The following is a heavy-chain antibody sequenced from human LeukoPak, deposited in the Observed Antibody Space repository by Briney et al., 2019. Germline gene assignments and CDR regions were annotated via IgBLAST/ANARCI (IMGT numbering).Heavy chain of an antibody. CDR1: GFTFGSYA. Sequence: PGGSLRLSCAASGFTFGSYAMSWVRQAPGKGLEWVSAISGSGGSTYYADSVKGRFTISRDNSKNTLYLQMNSLRAEDTAVYYCARHPNPWAGGPYDYWGQGTLVTVSS. J-gene: IGHJ4*02. D-gene: IGHD4-23*01. CDR3: ARHPNPWAGGPYDY. V-gene: IGHV3-23*01. CDR2: ISGSGGST.